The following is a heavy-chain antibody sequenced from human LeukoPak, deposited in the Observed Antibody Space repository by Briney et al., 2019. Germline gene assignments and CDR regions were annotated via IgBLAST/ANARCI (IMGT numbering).Heavy chain of an antibody. D-gene: IGHD2-2*01. CDR3: AKGVPFRYYFDY. V-gene: IGHV3-30*18. Sequence: PGRSLRLSCAASGFTFSSYGMHWVRQAPGKGLEWVAVISYDGSNKYYADSVKGRFTISRDNSKNTLYPQMNSLRAEDTAVYYCAKGVPFRYYFDYWGQGTLVTVSS. CDR1: GFTFSSYG. J-gene: IGHJ4*02. CDR2: ISYDGSNK.